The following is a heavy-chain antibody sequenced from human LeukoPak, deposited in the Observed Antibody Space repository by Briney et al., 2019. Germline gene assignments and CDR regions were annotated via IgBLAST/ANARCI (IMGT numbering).Heavy chain of an antibody. CDR1: GYTFIVHY. CDR2: INPNSGGT. D-gene: IGHD2-2*01. V-gene: IGHV1-2*02. J-gene: IGHJ4*02. CDR3: VRGASWPIDY. Sequence: ASVKLSCKTSGYTFIVHYVHWVRQAPGQGLEWVGWINPNSGGTKYAQDFQRSVTMTSDTSITTAYMEFRALRSDDTAVYYCVRGASWPIDYWGQGTLVTVFS.